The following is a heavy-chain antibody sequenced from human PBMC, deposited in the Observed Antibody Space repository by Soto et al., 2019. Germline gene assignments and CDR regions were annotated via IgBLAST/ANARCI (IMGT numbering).Heavy chain of an antibody. CDR2: MNPGSGDT. V-gene: IGHV1-8*01. Sequence: XSVKVCCTSSGYSFTNNDVGLVRQATGQGLEWMGWMNPGSGDTGYAQKFQGRVTMTRDISIATAYMELSSLRSDDTAIYYCARMETFGSLNWFDTWGQGTLVTVSS. CDR1: GYSFTNND. CDR3: ARMETFGSLNWFDT. J-gene: IGHJ5*02. D-gene: IGHD3-16*01.